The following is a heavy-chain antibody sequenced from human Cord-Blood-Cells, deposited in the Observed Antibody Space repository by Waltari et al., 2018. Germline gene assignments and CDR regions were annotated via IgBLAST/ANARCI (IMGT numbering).Heavy chain of an antibody. D-gene: IGHD1-26*01. J-gene: IGHJ4*02. CDR2: ISAYNGNT. Sequence: QLQLVQSGAEVKKPVASVKVSCKGAGYTFTSYGIGWVRQAPGQWLEWMGWISAYNGNTNYAQKLQGRVTMTTDTSTSTAYMELRSLRSDDTAVYYCARDARGSYDYWGQGTLVTVSS. CDR1: GYTFTSYG. V-gene: IGHV1-18*01. CDR3: ARDARGSYDY.